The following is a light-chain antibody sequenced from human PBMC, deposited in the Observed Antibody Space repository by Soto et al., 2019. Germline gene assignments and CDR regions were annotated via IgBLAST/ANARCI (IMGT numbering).Light chain of an antibody. V-gene: IGLV2-11*01. CDR1: SSDVGGYNY. Sequence: QSALTQPRSVSGSPGQSVTISCTGTSSDVGGYNYVSWYQHYPGKAPKLMIYDVSQRPAGVPDRFSGSKSGNTASLTISGLQAEDEADYYCCSYAGRPYVFGTGTKLTVL. CDR2: DVS. J-gene: IGLJ1*01. CDR3: CSYAGRPYV.